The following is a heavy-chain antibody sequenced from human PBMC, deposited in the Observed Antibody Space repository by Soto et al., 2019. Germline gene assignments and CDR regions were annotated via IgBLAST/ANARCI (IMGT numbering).Heavy chain of an antibody. D-gene: IGHD5-18*01. CDR2: INSDASST. J-gene: IGHJ4*02. Sequence: GGSLRLSCAPSGFTLSSYWMHWVRHAPGKGTLWVSRINSDASSTSYADSVKGRFTICRDNAKNTLYLQVNSLRAEDTAVYYCARGGYSYGLASDLDYWGQGTLVTVSS. CDR3: ARGGYSYGLASDLDY. CDR1: GFTLSSYW. V-gene: IGHV3-74*01.